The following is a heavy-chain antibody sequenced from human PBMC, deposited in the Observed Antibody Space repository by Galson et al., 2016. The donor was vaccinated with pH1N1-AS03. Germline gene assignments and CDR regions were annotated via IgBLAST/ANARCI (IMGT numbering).Heavy chain of an antibody. CDR2: IYPADSST. J-gene: IGHJ6*02. D-gene: IGHD3-3*01. V-gene: IGHV5-51*01. CDR3: ARQRDGRGSGLEWLFWYGMDV. Sequence: QSGAEVTKPGESLKISCKVSGYTFSNHWIGWVRQMPGKGLEWMGIIYPADSSTTYSPSFQGQVTISADQSISTAYLQWSSLRASDTAMYFCARQRDGRGSGLEWLFWYGMDVWGQGTTVIVSS. CDR1: GYTFSNHW.